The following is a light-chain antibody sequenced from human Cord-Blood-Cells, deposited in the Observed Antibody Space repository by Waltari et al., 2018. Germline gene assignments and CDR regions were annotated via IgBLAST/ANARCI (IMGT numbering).Light chain of an antibody. CDR3: SSYTSSSTWV. CDR1: SSDVGGYNY. J-gene: IGLJ3*02. Sequence: QSALTQPASVSGSPGQSITISCTGTSSDVGGYNYVSWYQQHPGKAPKLMIYDVSKRPPAVSNRFCGSKCGNTASLPISGLQAEDEADYYCSSYTSSSTWVFGGGTKLTVL. CDR2: DVS. V-gene: IGLV2-14*01.